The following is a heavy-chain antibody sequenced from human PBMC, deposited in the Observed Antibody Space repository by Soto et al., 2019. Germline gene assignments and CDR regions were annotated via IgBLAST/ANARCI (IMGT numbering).Heavy chain of an antibody. CDR3: AKWIIWNGARVYGMDV. CDR1: GFTFSSYA. CDR2: ISGSGGST. J-gene: IGHJ6*02. D-gene: IGHD1-1*01. Sequence: EVQLLESGGGLVQPGGSLRLSCAASGFTFSSYAMSWVRQAPGKGLEWVSAISGSGGSTYYAASVKGRFTISRDNSKNTLYLQMNSLRAEATAVYYCAKWIIWNGARVYGMDVWGQGTTVTVSS. V-gene: IGHV3-23*01.